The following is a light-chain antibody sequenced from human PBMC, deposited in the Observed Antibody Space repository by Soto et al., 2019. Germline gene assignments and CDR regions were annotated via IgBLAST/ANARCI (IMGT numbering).Light chain of an antibody. CDR3: QSYDSSLSGWV. CDR1: SSNIGAGYD. CDR2: GNN. V-gene: IGLV1-40*01. J-gene: IGLJ2*01. Sequence: QPVLTQPPSVSGAPGQRVPISCTGSSSNIGAGYDVHWYQQVPGTAPKLLIYGNNNRPSGVPDRFSGSKSVTSASLAITGLQAEDEADYYCQSYDSSLSGWVFGGGTKLTVL.